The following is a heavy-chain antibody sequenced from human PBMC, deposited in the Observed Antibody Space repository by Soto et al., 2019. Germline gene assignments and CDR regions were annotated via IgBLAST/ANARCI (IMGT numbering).Heavy chain of an antibody. CDR1: GFTFSSYA. V-gene: IGHV3-23*01. CDR3: AKDNLAPYSSGWEIRFDP. J-gene: IGHJ5*02. CDR2: ISGSGYYT. Sequence: EVHLLESGGGLGQPGGSLRLSCAASGFTFSSYAMGWVRQAPGKGLEGVSSISGSGYYTYHADSVKGRFTISRDNFKSTLYLQMNSLRAEDTAVYYCAKDNLAPYSSGWEIRFDPWGQGTLVTVSS. D-gene: IGHD6-19*01.